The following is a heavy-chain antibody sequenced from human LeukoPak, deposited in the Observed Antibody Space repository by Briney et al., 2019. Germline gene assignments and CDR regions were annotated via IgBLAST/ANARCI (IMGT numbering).Heavy chain of an antibody. CDR1: GFTFSSYW. J-gene: IGHJ6*03. CDR3: ARDGDSGSYYSYYYYYYMDV. CDR2: INSEGSST. D-gene: IGHD1-26*01. V-gene: IGHV3-74*01. Sequence: GGSLRLSCAASGFTFSSYWMHWVRQAPGKGLVWVSRINSEGSSTSYADSVKGRFTISRDNAKNTLYLQMNSLRAEDTAVYYCARDGDSGSYYSYYYYYYMDVWGKGTTVTVSS.